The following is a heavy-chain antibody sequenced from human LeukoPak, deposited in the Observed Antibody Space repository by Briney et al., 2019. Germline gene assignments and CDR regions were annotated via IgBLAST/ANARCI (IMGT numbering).Heavy chain of an antibody. V-gene: IGHV3-11*01. D-gene: IGHD3-10*01. CDR3: ARDRGAITFDY. Sequence: GGSLRLSCAASGFTFSDYYMSWIRQAPGKGLELVSYISSSGSTIYYADYVKGRFTISRDNAKNSLYLQMNSLRAEDTAVYYCARDRGAITFDYWGQGTLVTVSS. CDR2: ISSSGSTI. CDR1: GFTFSDYY. J-gene: IGHJ4*02.